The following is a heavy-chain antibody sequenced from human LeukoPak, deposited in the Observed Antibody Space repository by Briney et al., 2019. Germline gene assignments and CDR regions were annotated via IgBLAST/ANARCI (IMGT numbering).Heavy chain of an antibody. CDR1: GGSISSYY. CDR2: IYYSGST. V-gene: IGHV4-59*01. Sequence: PSETLSLTCTVSGGSISSYYWSWIRQPPGKGLEWIGYIYYSGSTNYNPSLKSRVTISVDTSKNQFSLKLGSVTAADTAVYYCARAEQWLPDYYFDYWGQGTLVTVS. D-gene: IGHD6-19*01. CDR3: ARAEQWLPDYYFDY. J-gene: IGHJ4*02.